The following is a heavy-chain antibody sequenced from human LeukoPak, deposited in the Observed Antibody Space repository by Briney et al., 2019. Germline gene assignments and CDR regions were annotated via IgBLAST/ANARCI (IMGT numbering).Heavy chain of an antibody. CDR2: INPNSGGT. CDR1: GYTFTGYC. CDR3: ARDPRTTKNAFDI. V-gene: IGHV1-2*02. Sequence: ASVKVSCKASGYTFTGYCMHWMRQAPGQGLEWMGWINPNSGGTNYAQKFQGRVTMTRDTSISTAYMELSSLRSDDTAVYYCARDPRTTKNAFDIWGQGTMVTVSS. J-gene: IGHJ3*02. D-gene: IGHD4-11*01.